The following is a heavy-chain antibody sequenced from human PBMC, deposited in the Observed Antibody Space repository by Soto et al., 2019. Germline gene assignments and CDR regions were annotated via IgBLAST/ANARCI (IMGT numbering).Heavy chain of an antibody. CDR3: ARSEEDSDYYYYGMDV. CDR2: TYYRSRWYS. CDR1: GDTVSSNSVA. J-gene: IGHJ6*04. V-gene: IGHV6-1*01. Sequence: SQTLSLTCVGSGDTVSSNSVAWNWVRQSPSRGLEWLGRTYYRSRWYSDYAVSVRSRIDINADTSKNQVSPQLNSVTPEDTAVYYCARSEEDSDYYYYGMDVWGKGTTVTVS. D-gene: IGHD2-15*01.